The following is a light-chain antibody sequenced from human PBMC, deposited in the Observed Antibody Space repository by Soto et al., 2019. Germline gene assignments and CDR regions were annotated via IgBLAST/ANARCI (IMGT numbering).Light chain of an antibody. J-gene: IGLJ1*01. Sequence: QSALTQPASVSGSPGQSITISCTGTSSDVGSYNLDSWYQQLPGKAPKLMIYEGNKRPSGVSNRFSGSKSGNTASLTISGLQAEDEADYYCCSYAGRSTYVFGTGTKLTVL. CDR1: SSDVGSYNL. V-gene: IGLV2-23*01. CDR3: CSYAGRSTYV. CDR2: EGN.